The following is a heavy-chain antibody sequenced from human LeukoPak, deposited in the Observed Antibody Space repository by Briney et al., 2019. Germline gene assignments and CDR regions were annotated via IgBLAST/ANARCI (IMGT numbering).Heavy chain of an antibody. V-gene: IGHV1-18*01. J-gene: IGHJ4*02. Sequence: VASVKISCKASGYTFTDYGITWVRQAPGQGLEWMGWISVYNGNTNYAQNLQGRVTMTTDTSTGTAYMELRSLRSDDTAVYYCARDYYSGSYYGEYWGQGSLLIVSS. CDR2: ISVYNGNT. CDR3: ARDYYSGSYYGEY. D-gene: IGHD1-26*01. CDR1: GYTFTDYG.